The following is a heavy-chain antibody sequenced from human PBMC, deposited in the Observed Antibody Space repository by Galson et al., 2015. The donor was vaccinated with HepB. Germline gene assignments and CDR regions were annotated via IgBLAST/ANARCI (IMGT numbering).Heavy chain of an antibody. CDR2: INPNSGGT. J-gene: IGHJ6*02. Sequence: SVKVSCKASGYTFTGYYMHWVRQAPGQGLEWMGWINPNSGGTNYAQKFQGRVTMTRDTSISTAYMELSRLRSDDTAVYYCARSGDYYYDSSGPGGDYHYYYGMDVWGQGTTVTVSS. CDR3: ARSGDYYYDSSGPGGDYHYYYGMDV. CDR1: GYTFTGYY. D-gene: IGHD3-22*01. V-gene: IGHV1-2*02.